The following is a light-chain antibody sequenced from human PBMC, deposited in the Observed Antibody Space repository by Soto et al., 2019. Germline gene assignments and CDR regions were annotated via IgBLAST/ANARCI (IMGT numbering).Light chain of an antibody. J-gene: IGKJ5*01. CDR3: QQRSNWPDA. CDR1: QSLINF. V-gene: IGKV3-11*01. Sequence: IVLTQSPATLSLSPGERATLSCRASQSLINFVAWYQHKPGQPPRLLIYDASKRATGIPTRFSGSGSGTDFTLTISSLQPEDFADYYCQQRSNWPDAFGQGTRLEI. CDR2: DAS.